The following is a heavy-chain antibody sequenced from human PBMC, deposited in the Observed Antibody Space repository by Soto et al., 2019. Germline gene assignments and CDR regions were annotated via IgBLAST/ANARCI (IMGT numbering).Heavy chain of an antibody. Sequence: QVQLVQSGAEVKKPGTSVKVSCEVSGGTFSNYAITWVRQAPGQGLEWLGGAIPVYGSTNYAQKFQGRVTITAGESAITTFMELSSLRSDDTAVYYCARRGVANSRDAFDIWGQGTLVTVS. CDR2: AIPVYGST. CDR1: GGTFSNYA. D-gene: IGHD1-26*01. CDR3: ARRGVANSRDAFDI. J-gene: IGHJ3*02. V-gene: IGHV1-69*01.